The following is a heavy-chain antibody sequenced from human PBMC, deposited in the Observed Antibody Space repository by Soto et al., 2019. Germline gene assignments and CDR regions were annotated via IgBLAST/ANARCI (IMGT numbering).Heavy chain of an antibody. CDR3: ARDPPRSKVVDYGDYGY. CDR1: GFTFSSYS. V-gene: IGHV3-21*01. D-gene: IGHD4-17*01. J-gene: IGHJ4*02. CDR2: ISSSSSYI. Sequence: GGSLRLSCAASGFTFSSYSMNWVRQAPGKGLEWVSSISSSSSYIYYADSVKGRFTISRDNAKNSLYLQMNSLRAEDTAVYYCARDPPRSKVVDYGDYGYWGQGTLVTVSS.